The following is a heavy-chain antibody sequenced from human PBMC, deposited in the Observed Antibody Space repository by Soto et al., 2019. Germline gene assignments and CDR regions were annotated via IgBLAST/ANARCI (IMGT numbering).Heavy chain of an antibody. J-gene: IGHJ6*02. CDR3: AKDLSGTAMVQTKYYYYYGMDV. D-gene: IGHD5-18*01. V-gene: IGHV3-43*01. CDR1: GFTFDDYT. Sequence: GGSLRLSCAASGFTFDDYTMHWVRQAPGKGLEWVSLISWDGGSTYYADSVKGRFTISRDNSKNSLYLQMNSLRTEDTALYYCAKDLSGTAMVQTKYYYYYGMDVWGQGTTVTVSS. CDR2: ISWDGGST.